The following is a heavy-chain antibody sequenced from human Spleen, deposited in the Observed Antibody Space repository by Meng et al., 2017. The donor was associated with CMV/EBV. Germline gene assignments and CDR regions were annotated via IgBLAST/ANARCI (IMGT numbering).Heavy chain of an antibody. Sequence: GESLKISCAASGFTFSSYSMNWVRQAPGKGLEWVSSISSSSSYIYYADSVKGRFTISRDNAKNSLYLQMNSLRAEDTAVYYCARAYGSSWYDTYYYYYGMDVWGQGTTVTVSS. CDR2: ISSSSSYI. V-gene: IGHV3-21*01. CDR3: ARAYGSSWYDTYYYYYGMDV. D-gene: IGHD6-13*01. J-gene: IGHJ6*02. CDR1: GFTFSSYS.